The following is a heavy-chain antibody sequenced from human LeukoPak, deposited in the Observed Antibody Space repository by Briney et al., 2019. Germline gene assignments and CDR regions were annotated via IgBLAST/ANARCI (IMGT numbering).Heavy chain of an antibody. Sequence: GASLRLSCAASGFTFSSYAMSWVRQAPGKGLEWVSTISGNADNTYYADSVKGRFTISRDNSRNTLYLQMNSLRAEGTAVYFCAKVGGECFPINYLETWARGTLATVPP. CDR1: GFTFSSYA. J-gene: IGHJ5*02. D-gene: IGHD3-16*01. V-gene: IGHV3-23*01. CDR2: ISGNADNT. CDR3: AKVGGECFPINYLET.